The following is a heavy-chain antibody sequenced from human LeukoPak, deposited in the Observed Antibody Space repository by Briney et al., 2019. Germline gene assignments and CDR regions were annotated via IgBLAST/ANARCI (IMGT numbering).Heavy chain of an antibody. CDR3: ARTAYSDYSLGF. Sequence: GGSLRLSCVASGFTFRDYYMSWIRRAPGKGLEWVSYISSSSSYIDYADSVKVRFTISRDNAKNTLYLQMNSLRAEDTAVYYCARTAYSDYSLGFWGQGTLVTVSS. CDR2: ISSSSSYI. J-gene: IGHJ4*02. D-gene: IGHD5-12*01. CDR1: GFTFRDYY. V-gene: IGHV3-11*06.